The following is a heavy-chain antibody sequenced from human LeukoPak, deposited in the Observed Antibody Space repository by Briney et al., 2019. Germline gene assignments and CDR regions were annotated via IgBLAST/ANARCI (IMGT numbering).Heavy chain of an antibody. V-gene: IGHV3-53*01. CDR2: IYSGGST. CDR1: GFTVSSNY. Sequence: GGSLRLSCAASGFTVSSNYMSWVRQAPGKGLEWVSVIYSGGSTYYADSVKCRFTISRDNSKNTLYLQMNSLRAEDTAVYYCARANFWSGYPFDYWGQGTLVTVSS. J-gene: IGHJ4*02. D-gene: IGHD3-3*01. CDR3: ARANFWSGYPFDY.